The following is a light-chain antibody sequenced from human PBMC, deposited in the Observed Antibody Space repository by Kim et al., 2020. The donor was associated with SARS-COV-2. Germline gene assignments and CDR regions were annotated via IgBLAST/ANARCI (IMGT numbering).Light chain of an antibody. V-gene: IGLV3-19*01. CDR1: SLRSYY. CDR2: GKN. CDR3: NSRDSSGVV. Sequence: SSELTQDPAVSVALGQTVRITCQGDSLRSYYASWYQRKPGQAPVLVIYGKNNRPSGIPDRFSGSSSGNTASLTITGAQAEDEADYYCNSRDSSGVVFGGGTKLTVL. J-gene: IGLJ2*01.